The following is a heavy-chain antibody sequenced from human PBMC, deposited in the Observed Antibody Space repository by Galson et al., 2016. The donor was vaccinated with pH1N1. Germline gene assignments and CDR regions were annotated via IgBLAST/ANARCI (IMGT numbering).Heavy chain of an antibody. CDR1: GYTFTRYY. D-gene: IGHD1-26*01. J-gene: IGHJ4*02. CDR2: IDPSPGTT. CDR3: IRDLGRLRDF. Sequence: SVKVSCKASGYTFTRYYFHWVRQAPGQGLEWMGVIDPSPGTTTYAQKFQGLVTLTKDTATSIVYMELSCLKSEDTAVYYCIRDLGRLRDFWGQGTLVTVSS. V-gene: IGHV1-46*03.